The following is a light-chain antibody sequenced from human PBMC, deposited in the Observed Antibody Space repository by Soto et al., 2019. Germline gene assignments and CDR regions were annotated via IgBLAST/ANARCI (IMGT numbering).Light chain of an antibody. CDR3: QQYDSSRT. CDR1: QSVDSRF. V-gene: IGKV3-20*01. Sequence: EIVLTQSPGTLSLSPGERATLSCRASQSVDSRFLAWYQQKRGQAPRVLIYGASIRATGIPDRFSGSGSGTYFTLSIRRLEPEDFAVYYCQQYDSSRTFGQGTKVEMK. J-gene: IGKJ1*01. CDR2: GAS.